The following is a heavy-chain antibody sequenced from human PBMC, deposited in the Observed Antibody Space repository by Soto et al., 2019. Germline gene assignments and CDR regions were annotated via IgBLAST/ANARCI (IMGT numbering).Heavy chain of an antibody. CDR1: GGTFSSYA. J-gene: IGHJ5*02. CDR3: ARGSSRSRAPPEEAFDP. Sequence: QVQLVQSGAEVKKPGSSVKVSCKASGGTFSSYAISWVRQAPGQGLEWMGGIIPICGTANYAQKFHGRVTITADESTSTAYMDLSSLRAEETAVYYCARGSSRSRAPPEEAFDPWGQGTLVTVSS. V-gene: IGHV1-69*01. CDR2: IIPICGTA. D-gene: IGHD6-13*01.